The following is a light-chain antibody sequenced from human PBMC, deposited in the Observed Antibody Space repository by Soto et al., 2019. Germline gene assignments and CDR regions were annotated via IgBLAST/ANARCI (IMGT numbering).Light chain of an antibody. CDR2: EVS. J-gene: IGLJ2*01. CDR3: SSYTSSSTAHVV. Sequence: QSALTQPASVSGSPGQSITISCTGTSSDVGAYNSVSWYQQHPGKAPKLMIYEVSNRPSGVSNRFSGSKSGNTASLTISGLQAEDYADYYCSSYTSSSTAHVVFGGGTKLTVL. CDR1: SSDVGAYNS. V-gene: IGLV2-14*01.